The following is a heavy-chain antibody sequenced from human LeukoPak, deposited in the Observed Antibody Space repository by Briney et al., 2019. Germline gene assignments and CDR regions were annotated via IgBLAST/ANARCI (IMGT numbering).Heavy chain of an antibody. J-gene: IGHJ4*02. Sequence: GGSLRLSCAASGFTFSSYDMHWVRQAPGKGLEWAAFIRNDGSNKYYADSVKGRFTISRDNSKNTLYLQMNSLRAEDTAVYYCAKDIAGYSIYYFDYWGQGTLVTVSS. V-gene: IGHV3-30*02. CDR1: GFTFSSYD. CDR2: IRNDGSNK. D-gene: IGHD6-13*01. CDR3: AKDIAGYSIYYFDY.